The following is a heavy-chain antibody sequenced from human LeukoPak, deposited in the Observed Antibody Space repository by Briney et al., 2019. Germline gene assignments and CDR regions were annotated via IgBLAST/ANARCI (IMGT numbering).Heavy chain of an antibody. J-gene: IGHJ6*02. CDR1: GGSVSSGAYY. Sequence: SQTLSLTCTVSGGSVSSGAYYWTWIRQHPEKGLEWIGYIYYGGITYYNPSLKSRVSISVDTSKNQFSLNLNSVTAADTAVYYCARDGAVTPYFGMDVRGQGTTVTVSS. D-gene: IGHD4-4*01. CDR2: IYYGGIT. V-gene: IGHV4-31*03. CDR3: ARDGAVTPYFGMDV.